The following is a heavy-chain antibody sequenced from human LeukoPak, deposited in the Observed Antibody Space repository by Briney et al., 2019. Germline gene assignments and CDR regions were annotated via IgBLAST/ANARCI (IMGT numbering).Heavy chain of an antibody. CDR2: ISGSGGST. D-gene: IGHD3-16*01. Sequence: PGGSLRLSCAASGFTFSSYGMSWVRQAPGKGLEWVSAISGSGGSTYYADSVKGRFTISRDNSKNTLYLQMNSLRAEDTAVYYCAKSPRVWGSYMGDYWGQGTLVTVSS. J-gene: IGHJ4*02. CDR3: AKSPRVWGSYMGDY. V-gene: IGHV3-23*01. CDR1: GFTFSSYG.